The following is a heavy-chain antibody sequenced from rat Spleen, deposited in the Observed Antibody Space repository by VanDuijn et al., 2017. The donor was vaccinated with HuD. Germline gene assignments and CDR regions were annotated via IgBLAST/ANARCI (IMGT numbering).Heavy chain of an antibody. CDR1: GFTFSDYY. Sequence: EVQLVESDGGLVQPGRSLKLSCAASGFTFSDYYMAWVRQAPTKGLEWVATISSDGGRNVSRDSVKGRFTISRDNAKSSLYLQMDSLRSGDTATYYCGRQDTSGYSNWFGYWGQGTLVTVSS. CDR3: GRQDTSGYSNWFGY. J-gene: IGHJ3*01. V-gene: IGHV5-29*01. CDR2: ISSDGGRN. D-gene: IGHD2-5*01.